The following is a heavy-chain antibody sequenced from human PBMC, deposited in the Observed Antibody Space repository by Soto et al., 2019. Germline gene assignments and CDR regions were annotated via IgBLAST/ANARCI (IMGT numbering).Heavy chain of an antibody. Sequence: QVQLVESGGGVVQPGRSLRLSCAASGFTFSSYTMHWVRQTPGKGLEWVAVISHDGSDKYYADSVKGRFTISRDNSKNTLYRQMSCLRAEDKSVYYCAREYSLSVVALGYWGQGTLVTVSS. CDR2: ISHDGSDK. D-gene: IGHD4-4*01. J-gene: IGHJ4*02. V-gene: IGHV3-30-3*01. CDR1: GFTFSSYT. CDR3: AREYSLSVVALGY.